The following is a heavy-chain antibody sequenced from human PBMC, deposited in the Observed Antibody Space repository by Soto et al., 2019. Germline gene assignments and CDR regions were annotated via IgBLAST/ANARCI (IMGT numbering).Heavy chain of an antibody. CDR3: ARGMGHFDH. CDR2: ITPSSTYF. J-gene: IGHJ4*02. CDR1: GFTFSTYS. V-gene: IGHV3-21*01. D-gene: IGHD1-26*01. Sequence: VHLVESGGGLVKPGGSLTLSCTPSGFTFSTYSMNWVRQTPGKGLEWVSSITPSSTYFYYADSVKGRFAISRDNAKNSVSLRMDSLRVEDSAIYYCARGMGHFDHWGQGILVTVSS.